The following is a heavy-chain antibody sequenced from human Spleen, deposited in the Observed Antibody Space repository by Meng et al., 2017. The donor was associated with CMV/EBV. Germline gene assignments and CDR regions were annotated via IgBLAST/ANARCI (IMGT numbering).Heavy chain of an antibody. V-gene: IGHV3-21*01. CDR3: ARYGSGSDNDFYYGMDV. CDR1: GFTFSSYT. CDR2: ISSSSSYK. D-gene: IGHD3-10*01. Sequence: GGSLRLSCAASGFTFSSYTMNWVRQAPGKGLEWVSSISSSSSYKYYAGSVKGRFTISRDNAENTLYLHMNSLRAEYTAVYYCARYGSGSDNDFYYGMDVWGQGTTVTVSS. J-gene: IGHJ6*02.